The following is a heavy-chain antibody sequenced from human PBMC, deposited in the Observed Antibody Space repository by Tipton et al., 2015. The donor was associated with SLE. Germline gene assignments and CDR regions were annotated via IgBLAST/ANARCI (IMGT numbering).Heavy chain of an antibody. V-gene: IGHV3-21*01. D-gene: IGHD1-26*01. Sequence: SLRLSCAASGFTFNKYYMNWVRQAPGKGLEWVSSISSSSSYIYYADSVKGRFTISRDNAKNSLYLQMNSLRAEDTAVYYCARDPQWELPGYWGQGTLVTVSS. CDR3: ARDPQWELPGY. J-gene: IGHJ4*02. CDR1: GFTFNKYY. CDR2: ISSSSSYI.